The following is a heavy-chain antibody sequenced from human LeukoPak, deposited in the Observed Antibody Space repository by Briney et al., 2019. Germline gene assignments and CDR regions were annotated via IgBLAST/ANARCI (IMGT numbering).Heavy chain of an antibody. CDR2: ITSNGGRT. Sequence: TGGSLRLSWAATRFTFSSYSMHWVRQAPGKGLEYVSAITSNGGRTYYANSVKGRFTISRGNSKNTLYLQMGSLRAEDMAVYYCARWGGRYPFDYWGQGTLVTVSS. CDR1: RFTFSSYS. V-gene: IGHV3-64*01. CDR3: ARWGGRYPFDY. D-gene: IGHD3-16*02. J-gene: IGHJ4*02.